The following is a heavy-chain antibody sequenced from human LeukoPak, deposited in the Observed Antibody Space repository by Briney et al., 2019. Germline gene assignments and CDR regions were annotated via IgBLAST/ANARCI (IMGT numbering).Heavy chain of an antibody. J-gene: IGHJ5*02. V-gene: IGHV1-2*02. Sequence: GASVKVSCKASGYTFTGFYIYWVRQAPGQGLEWMGWINPNSGGTNYAQKFQGRVTMTRDTSISTAYMELSRLRSDDTAVYYCARSGIAVAGAINWFDPWGQGTLVTVSS. CDR2: INPNSGGT. CDR1: GYTFTGFY. D-gene: IGHD6-19*01. CDR3: ARSGIAVAGAINWFDP.